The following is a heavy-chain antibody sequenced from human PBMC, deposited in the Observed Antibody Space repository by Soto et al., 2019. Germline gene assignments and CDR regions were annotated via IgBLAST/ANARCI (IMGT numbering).Heavy chain of an antibody. J-gene: IGHJ5*02. V-gene: IGHV1-2*02. D-gene: IGHD1-26*01. CDR3: AREGEWELLRGGWFDP. CDR1: GYTFTGYY. CDR2: INPNSGGT. Sequence: QVQLVQSGAEVKKPGASVKVSCKASGYTFTGYYMHWVRQAPGQGLEWMGWINPNSGGTNYAQKFQGRVTMTRDTSISTAYMELSRLRSDDTTVYYCAREGEWELLRGGWFDPWGQGTLVTVSS.